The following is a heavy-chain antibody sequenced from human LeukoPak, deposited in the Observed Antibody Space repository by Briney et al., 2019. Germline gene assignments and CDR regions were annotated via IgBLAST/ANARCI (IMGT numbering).Heavy chain of an antibody. V-gene: IGHV3-64D*06. CDR1: GFTLFWHV. CDR3: ARDMSGTYSFDY. CDR2: IHHNGDIT. J-gene: IGHJ4*02. Sequence: GGSLRLSCSASGFTLFWHVMHWVRQAPGKPLEYVSFIHHNGDITSYADSVRGRFTVSRDNSKNILFLDLTSLRTDDTAVYYCARDMSGTYSFDYWGQGTLVTVSS. D-gene: IGHD1-26*01.